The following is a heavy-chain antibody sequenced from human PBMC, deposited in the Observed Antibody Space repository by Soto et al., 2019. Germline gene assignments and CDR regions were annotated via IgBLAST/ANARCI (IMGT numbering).Heavy chain of an antibody. CDR2: IRSKANSYTT. Sequence: PGGSLRLSCAASGFTFSGSAMHWVRQASGQGLEWVGRIRSKANSYTTEYAASVKGRFTISRDDSKNSLYLQMNSLKTEDTAVYYCARGGYCSSASCYTDYYAMDVWGQGTTVTVSS. V-gene: IGHV3-73*01. CDR1: GFTFSGSA. CDR3: ARGGYCSSASCYTDYYAMDV. J-gene: IGHJ6*02. D-gene: IGHD2-2*02.